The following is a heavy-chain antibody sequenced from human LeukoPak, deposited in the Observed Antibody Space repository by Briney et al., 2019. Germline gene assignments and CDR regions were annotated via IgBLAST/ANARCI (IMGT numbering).Heavy chain of an antibody. CDR1: GFTFSTYS. CDR3: ARGSGIAAANDY. J-gene: IGHJ4*02. CDR2: ISSSSSYI. V-gene: IGHV3-21*01. D-gene: IGHD6-13*01. Sequence: GGSLRLSCAASGFTFSTYSMNRVRQAPGKGLEWVSSISSSSSYIYYADSVKGRFTISRDNAKNSLYLQMNSLRAEDTAVYYCARGSGIAAANDYWGQGTLVTVPS.